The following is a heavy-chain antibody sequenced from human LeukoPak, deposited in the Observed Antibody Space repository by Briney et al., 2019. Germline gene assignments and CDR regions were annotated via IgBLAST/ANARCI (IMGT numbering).Heavy chain of an antibody. D-gene: IGHD4-23*01. V-gene: IGHV3-11*01. CDR2: ISSSGSTI. CDR3: ARDFRPDYGGNSGEP. CDR1: GFTFRDYY. Sequence: PGGSLRLSCAASGFTFRDYYMSWIRQAPGKGLEWVSYISSSGSTIYYADSVKGRFTISRDNAKNSLYLQMNGLRAEDTAVYYCARDFRPDYGGNSGEPWGQGTLVTVSS. J-gene: IGHJ5*02.